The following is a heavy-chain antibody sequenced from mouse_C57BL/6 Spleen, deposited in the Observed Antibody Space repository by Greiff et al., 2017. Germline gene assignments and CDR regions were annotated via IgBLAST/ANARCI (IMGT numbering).Heavy chain of an antibody. D-gene: IGHD3-2*02. CDR1: GYTFTSYW. Sequence: VKLQQPGAELVKPGASVKVSCKASGYTFTSYWMHWVKQRPGQGLEWIGRIHPSDSDTNYNQKFKGKATLTVDKSSSTAYMQLSSLTSEDSAVYYCAIRETAQAYYAMDYWGQGTSVTVSS. CDR3: AIRETAQAYYAMDY. CDR2: IHPSDSDT. V-gene: IGHV1-74*01. J-gene: IGHJ4*01.